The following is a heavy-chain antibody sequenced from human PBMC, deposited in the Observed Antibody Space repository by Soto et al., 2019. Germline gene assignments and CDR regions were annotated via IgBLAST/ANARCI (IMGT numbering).Heavy chain of an antibody. CDR3: DLVGDPLLGY. V-gene: IGHV3-30*03. Sequence: QVQLVESGGGVVQPGRSLRLSCAASGFTFSSYGMHWVRQAPGKGLEWVAVISYDGSNKYYADSVKGRFTITRDNSKNTLYVQMNSLRAEDTAVYYCDLVGDPLLGYWGQGTLVTVSS. CDR2: ISYDGSNK. J-gene: IGHJ4*02. D-gene: IGHD1-26*01. CDR1: GFTFSSYG.